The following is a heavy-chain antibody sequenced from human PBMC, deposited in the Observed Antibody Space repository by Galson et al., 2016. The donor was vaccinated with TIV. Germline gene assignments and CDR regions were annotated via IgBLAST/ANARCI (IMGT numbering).Heavy chain of an antibody. CDR3: TKSEDFVVFHH. J-gene: IGHJ4*02. D-gene: IGHD2-15*01. CDR2: VRTKPNNYAT. Sequence: SLRLSCAASGFTFSASTTHWVRQASGKGLEWVARVRTKPNNYATAYAASVEGRFTISRDDSKDTAYLQMNSLITEDTAVYYCTKSEDFVVFHHWGQGALVAVPS. CDR1: GFTFSAST. V-gene: IGHV3-73*01.